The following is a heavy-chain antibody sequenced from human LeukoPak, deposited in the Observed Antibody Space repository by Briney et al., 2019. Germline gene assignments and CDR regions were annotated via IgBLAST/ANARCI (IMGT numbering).Heavy chain of an antibody. V-gene: IGHV4-59*01. CDR2: IYYTGST. D-gene: IGHD3-10*01. CDR1: GGSISSYY. CDR3: ARRGNYGSGTQGWFDP. Sequence: SETLSLTCTVSGGSISSYYWSWIRQPPGKGLEWIGYIYYTGSTNYNPSLKSRVTISVDTSKNQFSLKLSSVTAADTAVYYCARRGNYGSGTQGWFDPWGQGTLVTVS. J-gene: IGHJ5*02.